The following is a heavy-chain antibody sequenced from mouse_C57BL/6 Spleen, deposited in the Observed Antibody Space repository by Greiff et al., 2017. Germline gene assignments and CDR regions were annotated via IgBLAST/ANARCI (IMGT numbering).Heavy chain of an antibody. Sequence: QVQLQQSGAELAKPGASVKLSCKASGYTFTSYWMHWVKQRPGQGLEWIGYINPSSGYTKYNQKFKGKATLTADKSSSTAYMQLSSLTYEDSAVYYCARWDVYDGGWGQGTTLTVSS. D-gene: IGHD2-14*01. V-gene: IGHV1-7*01. CDR2: INPSSGYT. CDR1: GYTFTSYW. J-gene: IGHJ2*01. CDR3: ARWDVYDGG.